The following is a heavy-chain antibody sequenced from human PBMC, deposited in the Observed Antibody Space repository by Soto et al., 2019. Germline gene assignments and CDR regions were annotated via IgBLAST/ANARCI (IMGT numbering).Heavy chain of an antibody. Sequence: GGSLRLSCAASGFTFSSYDMHWVRQATGKGLEWVSAIGTAGDTYYPGSVKGRFTISRENAKNSLYLQMNSLRAGDTAVYYCARGRGYCISTSCPEGYWFDPWGQGTLVTVSS. J-gene: IGHJ5*02. V-gene: IGHV3-13*01. CDR2: IGTAGDT. CDR3: ARGRGYCISTSCPEGYWFDP. CDR1: GFTFSSYD. D-gene: IGHD2-2*01.